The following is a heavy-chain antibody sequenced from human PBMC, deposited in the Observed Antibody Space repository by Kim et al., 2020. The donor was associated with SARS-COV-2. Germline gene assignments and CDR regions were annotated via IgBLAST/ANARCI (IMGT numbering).Heavy chain of an antibody. V-gene: IGHV4-4*02. J-gene: IGHJ4*02. CDR1: GGSISSSNW. CDR2: IYHSGST. Sequence: SETLSLTCAVSGGSISSSNWWSWVRQPPGKGLEWIGEIYHSGSTNYNPSLKSRVTISVDKSKNQFSLKLSSVTAADTAVYYCARVDGGSGSYGILDYWGQGTLVTVSS. CDR3: ARVDGGSGSYGILDY. D-gene: IGHD3-10*01.